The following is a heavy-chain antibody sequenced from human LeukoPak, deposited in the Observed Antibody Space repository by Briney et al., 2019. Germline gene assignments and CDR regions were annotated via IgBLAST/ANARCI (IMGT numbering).Heavy chain of an antibody. J-gene: IGHJ4*02. V-gene: IGHV3-30*18. Sequence: GGSLRLSCAASGFTFSDSAMTWVRQAPGKGLEWVAVISYDGSNKYYADSVKGRFTISRDNSKNTLYLQMNSLRAEDTAVYYCAKDQEDSSGPFDYWGQGTLVTVSS. CDR1: GFTFSDSA. D-gene: IGHD3-22*01. CDR2: ISYDGSNK. CDR3: AKDQEDSSGPFDY.